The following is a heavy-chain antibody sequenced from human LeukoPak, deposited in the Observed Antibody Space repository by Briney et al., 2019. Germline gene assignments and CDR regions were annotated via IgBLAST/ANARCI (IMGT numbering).Heavy chain of an antibody. CDR1: AYPLTNHY. CDR3: ARGPAAIHP. D-gene: IGHD2-2*01. CDR2: INHSGVT. J-gene: IGHJ5*02. V-gene: IGHV4-34*01. Sequence: SETLSLTCAVYAYPLTNHYWIWIRQPPGKGLEWIGEINHSGVTNYNPSLKSRVTISVDTSKNQFFLKLTSVTAADTAVYYCARGPAAIHPWGQGTLVTVSS.